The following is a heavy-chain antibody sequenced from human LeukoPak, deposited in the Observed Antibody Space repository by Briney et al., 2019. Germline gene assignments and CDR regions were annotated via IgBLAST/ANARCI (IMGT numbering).Heavy chain of an antibody. Sequence: GRSLRLSCAASGFTFSSYAMSWVRQAPGKGLEWVSAISGSGGSTYYADSVKGRFTISRDNSKNTLYLQMNSLRAEDTAVYYCAKRPDFWSGHLDYWGQGTLVTVSS. CDR3: AKRPDFWSGHLDY. D-gene: IGHD3-3*01. CDR1: GFTFSSYA. J-gene: IGHJ4*02. V-gene: IGHV3-23*01. CDR2: ISGSGGST.